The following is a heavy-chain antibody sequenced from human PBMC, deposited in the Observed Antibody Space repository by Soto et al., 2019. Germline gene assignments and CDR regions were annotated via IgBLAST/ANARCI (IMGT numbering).Heavy chain of an antibody. V-gene: IGHV5-10-1*01. CDR2: IDPSDSYT. Sequence: PGESLKISCKGSGYSFTSYWISWVRQMPGKGLEWMGRIDPSDSYTNYSPSFQGHVTISADKSISTAYLQWSSLKASDTAMYYCARTIGYSYGYDYYYGMDAWGQGTTVTVSS. CDR1: GYSFTSYW. CDR3: ARTIGYSYGYDYYYGMDA. J-gene: IGHJ6*02. D-gene: IGHD5-18*01.